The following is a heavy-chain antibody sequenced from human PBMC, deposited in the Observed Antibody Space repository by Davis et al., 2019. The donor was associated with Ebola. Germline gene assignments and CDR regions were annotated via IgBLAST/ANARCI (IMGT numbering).Heavy chain of an antibody. D-gene: IGHD6-13*01. CDR1: GFSLSTRGMC. CDR2: IDWDDDK. J-gene: IGHJ6*02. V-gene: IGHV2-70*01. CDR3: ARTPSSSWDDPHSYYYYGMDV. Sequence: SGPTLVKPTQTLTLTCTFSGFSLSTRGMCVSWIRQPPGKALEWLALIDWDDDKYYSTSLKTRLTISKDTSKNQVVLTMTNMDPVDTATYYCARTPSSSWDDPHSYYYYGMDVWGQGTTVTVSS.